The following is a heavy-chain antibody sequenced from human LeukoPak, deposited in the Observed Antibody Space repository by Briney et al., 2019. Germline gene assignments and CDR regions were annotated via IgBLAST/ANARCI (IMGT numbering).Heavy chain of an antibody. D-gene: IGHD3-10*01. CDR2: IYSGGST. Sequence: GGSLRLSCAASGFTVSSNYMSWIRQAPGKGLEWVSVIYSGGSTYYADSVKGRFTISRDNSKNTLYLQMNSLRAEDTAVYYCARDSPGRSFDYWGQGTLVTVSS. V-gene: IGHV3-53*01. CDR3: ARDSPGRSFDY. J-gene: IGHJ4*02. CDR1: GFTVSSNY.